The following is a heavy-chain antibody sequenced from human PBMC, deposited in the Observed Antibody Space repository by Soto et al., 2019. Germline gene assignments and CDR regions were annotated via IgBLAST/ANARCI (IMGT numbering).Heavy chain of an antibody. V-gene: IGHV3-30-3*01. CDR1: GFTFSSYA. CDR2: ISYDGSNK. J-gene: IGHJ6*02. D-gene: IGHD6-13*01. CDR3: ARDHASSWYDWNYYYYGMDV. Sequence: VQLLESGGGVVQPGRSLRLSCAASGFTFSSYAMHWVRQAPGKGLEWVAVISYDGSNKYYADSVKGRFTISRDNSKNTLYLQMNSLRAEDTAVYYCARDHASSWYDWNYYYYGMDVWGQGTTVTVSS.